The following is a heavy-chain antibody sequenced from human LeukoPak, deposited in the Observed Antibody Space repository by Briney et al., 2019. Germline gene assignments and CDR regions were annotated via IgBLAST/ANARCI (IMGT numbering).Heavy chain of an antibody. D-gene: IGHD6-19*01. Sequence: ASVKVSCKASGYTFTGYYMHWVRQAPGQGLEWMGWINTNTGNPTYAQGFTGRFVFSLDTSVSTAYLQICSLKAEDTAVYYCARDVYYSSGWFNYYYYGMDVWGQGTTVTVSS. J-gene: IGHJ6*02. CDR1: GYTFTGYY. CDR3: ARDVYYSSGWFNYYYYGMDV. V-gene: IGHV7-4-1*01. CDR2: INTNTGNP.